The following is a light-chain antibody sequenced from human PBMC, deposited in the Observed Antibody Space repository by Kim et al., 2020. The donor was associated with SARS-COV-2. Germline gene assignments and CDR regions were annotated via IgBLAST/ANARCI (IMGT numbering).Light chain of an antibody. J-gene: IGKJ2*01. CDR2: GAS. CDR1: QDIRSY. V-gene: IGKV1-17*03. Sequence: SVGDRVTITCRASQDIRSYLAWFQQKPGKVPKGLIYGASTLQSGVPSRFSGSGSGTEFTLTISSLQPEDFAVYYCQQYNNWPPLFTFGQGTKLEI. CDR3: QQYNNWPPLFT.